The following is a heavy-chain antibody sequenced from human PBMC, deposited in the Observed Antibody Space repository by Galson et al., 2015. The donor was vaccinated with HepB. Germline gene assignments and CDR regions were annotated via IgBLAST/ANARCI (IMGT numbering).Heavy chain of an antibody. J-gene: IGHJ4*02. CDR3: VRSPWFGKLSLYYFDY. CDR1: GFTFNNYA. Sequence: SLRLSCAASGFTFNNYAMHWVRQAPGKGLEYVSAISSSGGSTYYADSMKGRFTISRDSVRNTLYLQMSGLRPEDTAVYYCVRSPWFGKLSLYYFDYWGQGTLVTVSS. D-gene: IGHD3-10*01. CDR2: ISSSGGST. V-gene: IGHV3-64D*09.